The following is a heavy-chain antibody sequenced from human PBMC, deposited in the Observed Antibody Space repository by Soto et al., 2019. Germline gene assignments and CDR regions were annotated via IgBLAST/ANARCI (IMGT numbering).Heavy chain of an antibody. D-gene: IGHD5-12*01. J-gene: IGHJ4*02. V-gene: IGHV4-31*03. Sequence: QVQLQESGPGLVKPSQTLSLTCTVSGGSISSGGYYWSWIRQHPGKGLEWIGYIYYSGSTYYNPSIKSRLTISVDTSKSQFSLKLSSVTAADTALYYCARSRGGYDWDYWGQGTLVTVSS. CDR2: IYYSGST. CDR3: ARSRGGYDWDY. CDR1: GGSISSGGYY.